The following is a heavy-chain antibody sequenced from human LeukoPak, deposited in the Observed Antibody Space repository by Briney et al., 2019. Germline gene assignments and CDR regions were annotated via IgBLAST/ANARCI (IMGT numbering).Heavy chain of an antibody. CDR1: GGSISSYY. CDR2: IYYSGST. Sequence: PSETLSLTCTVSGGSISSYYWRWIRQPPGKGLEWIGYIYYSGSTNYNPSLKSRVTISVDTSKNQFSLKLSSVTAADTAVYYCARDSGYSGYDSMAPYYIDVWGKGTTVTVSS. V-gene: IGHV4-59*01. J-gene: IGHJ6*03. CDR3: ARDSGYSGYDSMAPYYIDV. D-gene: IGHD5-12*01.